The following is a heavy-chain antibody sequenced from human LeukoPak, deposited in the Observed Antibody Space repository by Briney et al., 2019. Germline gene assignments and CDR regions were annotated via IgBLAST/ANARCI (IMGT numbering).Heavy chain of an antibody. Sequence: GESLKISCKGSGYSFTSYWIGWGRQVPGKGLEWMGIIYPGDSDTRYSPSFQGQVTISADKSISTAYLQWSSLKASDTAMYYCARRAGDYDRTFDIWGQGTMVTVSS. J-gene: IGHJ3*02. CDR3: ARRAGDYDRTFDI. V-gene: IGHV5-51*01. CDR1: GYSFTSYW. CDR2: IYPGDSDT. D-gene: IGHD4-17*01.